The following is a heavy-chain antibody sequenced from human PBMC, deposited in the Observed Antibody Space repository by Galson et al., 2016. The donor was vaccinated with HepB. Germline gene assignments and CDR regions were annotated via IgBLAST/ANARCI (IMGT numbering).Heavy chain of an antibody. CDR1: GFTFSSYG. J-gene: IGHJ4*02. CDR3: ARVYSSAWYFGY. Sequence: SLRLSCAASGFTFSSYGMHWVRQAPGKGLEWVAVIWNDGTNKYYGDSVKGRFTISRDNSKNTLYLQMNSLRAEDTAVYFCARVYSSAWYFGYWGQGTPVTVSS. CDR2: IWNDGTNK. D-gene: IGHD6-25*01. V-gene: IGHV3-33*01.